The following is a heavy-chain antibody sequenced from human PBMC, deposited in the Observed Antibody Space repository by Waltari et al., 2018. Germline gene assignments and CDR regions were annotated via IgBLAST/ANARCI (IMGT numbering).Heavy chain of an antibody. CDR3: ARALGYSSSWYLKGDWFDP. J-gene: IGHJ5*02. CDR2: IYYSGST. D-gene: IGHD6-13*01. V-gene: IGHV4-39*07. CDR1: GGSISSSSYY. Sequence: QLQLQESGPGLVKPSETLSLTCTVSGGSISSSSYYWGWIRQPPGKGLEWIGSIYYSGSTYYNPSLKSRVTISVDTSKNQFSLKLRSVTAADTAVYYCARALGYSSSWYLKGDWFDPWGQGTLVTVSS.